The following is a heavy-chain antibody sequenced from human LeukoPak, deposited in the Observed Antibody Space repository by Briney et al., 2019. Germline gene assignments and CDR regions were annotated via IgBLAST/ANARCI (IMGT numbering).Heavy chain of an antibody. V-gene: IGHV4-30-4*01. Sequence: SHTLSLTCTVSGGLISRIEYYWGWVRQSPVKGLEWLGHIYHTGTTFYSPHLNNRLTISVDSSKNQFSLTLNSVTAADTAVYYCASVSVWELATHTGGSFDYWGRGILVTVSS. CDR3: ASVSVWELATHTGGSFDY. D-gene: IGHD1-26*01. CDR1: GGLISRIEYY. J-gene: IGHJ4*02. CDR2: IYHTGTT.